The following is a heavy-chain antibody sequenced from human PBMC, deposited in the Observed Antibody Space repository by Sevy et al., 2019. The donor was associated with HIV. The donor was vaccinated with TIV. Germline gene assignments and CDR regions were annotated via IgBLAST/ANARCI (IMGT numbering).Heavy chain of an antibody. J-gene: IGHJ6*02. CDR2: INSDGSST. V-gene: IGHV3-74*01. CDR3: ASQYYYGSGSSYYYYDMDV. CDR1: GFTFSSYW. D-gene: IGHD3-10*01. Sequence: GGSLRLSCAASGFTFSSYWMHWVRQAPGKGLVWVSRINSDGSSTSYADSVKGRFTISRDNAKNTLYLQMNSLRAEDTAVYYCASQYYYGSGSSYYYYDMDVWGQGTTVTVSS.